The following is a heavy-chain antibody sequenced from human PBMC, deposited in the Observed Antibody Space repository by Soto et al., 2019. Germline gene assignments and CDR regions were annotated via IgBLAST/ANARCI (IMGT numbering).Heavy chain of an antibody. Sequence: EVQLVESGGGLVQPGGSLRLSCAVSGFTFSGYWVHWVRQAPGKGLVWVSRINSDGRTTNYADSVKGRFTISRDNAKDTLYLQMDSLRAEDTAVYYCASAKIGDYFQVYWGQGTLVTVSS. D-gene: IGHD4-17*01. V-gene: IGHV3-74*01. CDR3: ASAKIGDYFQVY. CDR1: GFTFSGYW. J-gene: IGHJ4*02. CDR2: INSDGRTT.